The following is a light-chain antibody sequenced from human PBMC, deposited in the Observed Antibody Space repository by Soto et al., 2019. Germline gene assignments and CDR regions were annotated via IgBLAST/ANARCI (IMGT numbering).Light chain of an antibody. Sequence: EVVMTPPPATLSESPGQRVTLPCRASQRVSNNLAWYQHKPGQAPRLLIYGASTRATGIPARFSGSGSGTEFTLTISSLQSEDFAVYYCQQYNNWPRAFGRGTKVDI. CDR3: QQYNNWPRA. J-gene: IGKJ1*01. CDR2: GAS. CDR1: QRVSNN. V-gene: IGKV3-15*01.